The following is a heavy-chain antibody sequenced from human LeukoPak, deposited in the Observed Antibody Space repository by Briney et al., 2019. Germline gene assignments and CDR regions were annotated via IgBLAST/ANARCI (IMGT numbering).Heavy chain of an antibody. Sequence: GGSLTLSSAASRFTFSSYAMSWVRQAPGKGLEWVSAISGSRGSTYYVDSVKGRFTISRDNTKNTLYLQMNSLRAEDAAVYYCAKEGGSGWGFDYWGQGALVTVSS. CDR3: AKEGGSGWGFDY. V-gene: IGHV3-23*01. D-gene: IGHD6-19*01. J-gene: IGHJ4*02. CDR2: ISGSRGST. CDR1: RFTFSSYA.